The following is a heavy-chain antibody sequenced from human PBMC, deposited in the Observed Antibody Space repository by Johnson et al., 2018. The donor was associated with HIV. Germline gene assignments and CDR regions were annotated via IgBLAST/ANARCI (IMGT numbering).Heavy chain of an antibody. CDR1: GFTVSSNY. Sequence: VQLVESGGGMVQPGGSLRLSCAASGFTVSSNYMSWVRQAPGKGLEWVSIIYSGATPSYADSVNGSFTISRDNSTNTLELQMNSLRAEDTAVYYCARACRDGYTCDVFDIWGQGTMVTVSS. CDR3: ARACRDGYTCDVFDI. J-gene: IGHJ3*02. V-gene: IGHV3-66*01. CDR2: IYSGATP. D-gene: IGHD5-24*01.